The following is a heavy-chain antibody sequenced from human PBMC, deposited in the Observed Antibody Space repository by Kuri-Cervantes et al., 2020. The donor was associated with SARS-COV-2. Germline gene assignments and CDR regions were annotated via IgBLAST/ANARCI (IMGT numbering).Heavy chain of an antibody. CDR2: INPSGGST. J-gene: IGHJ6*03. D-gene: IGHD3-3*01. Sequence: ASVKVSCKASGYTFTCHYMHWVRQAPGQGLEWMGIINPSGGSTSYAQKFQGRVTMTRDTSTSTVYMELSSLRSEDTAVYYCARELGDEGYYDFRSGTKYYYYYMDVWGRGTTVTVSS. CDR3: ARELGDEGYYDFRSGTKYYYYYMDV. CDR1: GYTFTCHY. V-gene: IGHV1-46*01.